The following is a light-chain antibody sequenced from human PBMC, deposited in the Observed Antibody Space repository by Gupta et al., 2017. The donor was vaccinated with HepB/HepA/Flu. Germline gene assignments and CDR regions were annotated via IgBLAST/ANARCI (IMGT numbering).Light chain of an antibody. CDR3: SAYAGSNNLV. CDR2: EVS. J-gene: IGLJ2*01. V-gene: IGLV2-8*01. CDR1: SSDVGDYDY. Sequence: QSALTQPPSASGSPGQSVTIPCTGTSSDVGDYDYASWYQQHLAKAPKLMIYEVSKRPAGVPDHFSGGKSGNAASLTVSGLQADDDADYYCSAYAGSNNLVFGGGTKLTVL.